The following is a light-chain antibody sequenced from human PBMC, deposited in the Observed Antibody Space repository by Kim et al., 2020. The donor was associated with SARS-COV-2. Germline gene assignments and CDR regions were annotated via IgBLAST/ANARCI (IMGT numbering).Light chain of an antibody. CDR1: QSVSSKY. V-gene: IGKV3-20*01. Sequence: GTLSVSPGERATLSCRASQSVSSKYLGWYQQKPGQAPRLLIYGASSRATGIPDRFSGSGSGTDFTLTISRLEPEDFAVYFCQQYRTFGQGTKLEI. J-gene: IGKJ2*01. CDR2: GAS. CDR3: QQYRT.